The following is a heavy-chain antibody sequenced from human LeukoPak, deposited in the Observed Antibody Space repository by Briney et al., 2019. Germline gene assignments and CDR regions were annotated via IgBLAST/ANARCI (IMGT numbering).Heavy chain of an antibody. Sequence: PSETLSLTCTVSGGSISSSSYYWGWIRQPPGKGLEWIGSIYYSGSTYHNPSLKSRVTISVDTSKNQFSLKLSSVTAADTAVYYCARQGGGRYSYEDYWGQGTLVTVSS. CDR2: IYYSGST. CDR3: ARQGGGRYSYEDY. CDR1: GGSISSSSYY. D-gene: IGHD5-18*01. V-gene: IGHV4-39*01. J-gene: IGHJ4*02.